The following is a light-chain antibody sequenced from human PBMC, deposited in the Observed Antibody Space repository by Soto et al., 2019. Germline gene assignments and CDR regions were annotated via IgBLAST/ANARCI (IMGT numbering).Light chain of an antibody. V-gene: IGKV1-33*01. CDR2: DAS. Sequence: DIQMTQSPSSLSASVGDRVTITCQASQDSGNYLNWYQQRPGKAPKLLIYDASSLETGVPSRFSGSGSGTDFTFTISSLQPEDIATYYCQQYDTLPYTFGQGTKLEIK. CDR1: QDSGNY. CDR3: QQYDTLPYT. J-gene: IGKJ2*01.